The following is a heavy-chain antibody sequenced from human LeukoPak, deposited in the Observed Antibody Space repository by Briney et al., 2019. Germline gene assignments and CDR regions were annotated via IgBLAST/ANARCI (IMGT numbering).Heavy chain of an antibody. D-gene: IGHD4/OR15-4a*01. V-gene: IGHV4-59*01. CDR2: IYYSGST. J-gene: IGHJ4*02. CDR1: GGSISSYY. Sequence: SETLSLTCTVSGGSISSYYWSWIRQPPGKGLEWIGYIYYSGSTDYSPSLKSRVTISVDTSKNQFSLKLSSVTAADTAVYYCARMGAIAGASANPDYWGQGTLVTVSS. CDR3: ARMGAIAGASANPDY.